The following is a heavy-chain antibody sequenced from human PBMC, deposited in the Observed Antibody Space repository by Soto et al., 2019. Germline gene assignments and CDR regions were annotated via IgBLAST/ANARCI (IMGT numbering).Heavy chain of an antibody. J-gene: IGHJ5*02. V-gene: IGHV4-4*07. CDR3: AIGSVNWFVP. CDR2: IFTSGST. CDR1: GGSISSYF. Sequence: QVQLQESGPGLVKPSETLSLTCTVSGGSISSYFWNWIRQPAGKGLEWIGRIFTSGSTNYNPSLKSRVTLSVDTYKNQFSLKMTSVTAADTAVYYCAIGSVNWFVPWGQGTLVTVSS.